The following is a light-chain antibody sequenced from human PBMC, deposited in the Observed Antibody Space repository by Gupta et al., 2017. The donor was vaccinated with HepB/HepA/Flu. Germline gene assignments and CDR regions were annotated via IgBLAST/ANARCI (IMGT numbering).Light chain of an antibody. CDR2: GAS. V-gene: IGKV3-20*01. CDR3: QQDGSSRT. J-gene: IGKJ1*01. Sequence: EIVLTQSPGTLSLSPGERATLSCRASQSVSSSYLAWYQQKPGQAPRLIIYGASSRATGIPDRFSGSGSGTDFTLTSSRREPEDFAVYYCQQDGSSRTFGQGTKVEIK. CDR1: QSVSSSY.